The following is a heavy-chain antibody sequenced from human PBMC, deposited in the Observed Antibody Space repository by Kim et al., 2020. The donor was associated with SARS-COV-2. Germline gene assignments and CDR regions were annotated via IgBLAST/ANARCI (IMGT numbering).Heavy chain of an antibody. V-gene: IGHV3-33*01. J-gene: IGHJ6*02. CDR1: GFTFSSYG. CDR3: ARAGPAAAGTYYYYYGMDV. Sequence: GGSLRLSCAASGFTFSSYGMHWVRQAPGKGLEWVAVIWYDGSNKYYADSVKGRFTISRDNSKNTLYLQMNSLRAEDTAVYYCARAGPAAAGTYYYYYGMDVWGQGTTVTVSS. CDR2: IWYDGSNK. D-gene: IGHD6-13*01.